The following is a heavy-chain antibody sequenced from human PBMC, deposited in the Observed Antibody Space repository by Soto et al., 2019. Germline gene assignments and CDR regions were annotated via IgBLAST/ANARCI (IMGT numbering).Heavy chain of an antibody. Sequence: PSETLSLTCTVSGGSIRRGDYYWSWLLQPPKKGLESIGYMYYDGSTYYNPSLKSRVAISIGASKNQFSLKLTSVTAADTAVYYCGRFRRDFGGYKDLYDPWSPGTL. CDR2: MYYDGST. CDR3: GRFRRDFGGYKDLYDP. J-gene: IGHJ5*02. CDR1: GGSIRRGDYY. V-gene: IGHV4-30-4*01. D-gene: IGHD5-12*01.